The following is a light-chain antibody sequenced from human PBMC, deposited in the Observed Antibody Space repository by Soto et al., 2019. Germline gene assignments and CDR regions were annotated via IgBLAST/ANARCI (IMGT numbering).Light chain of an antibody. CDR3: QQYDSYPRT. V-gene: IGKV1-5*03. CDR2: KAS. CDR1: QSIGSR. J-gene: IGKJ4*01. Sequence: DIQMTKNTSTLSASVGDRVSITCRASQSIGSRLAWYQQKPGKAPKFLIYKASSLESGVPSRFSGGGSGAEFTLTVSSLQPDDFATYYCQQYDSYPRTFGGGTKVENK.